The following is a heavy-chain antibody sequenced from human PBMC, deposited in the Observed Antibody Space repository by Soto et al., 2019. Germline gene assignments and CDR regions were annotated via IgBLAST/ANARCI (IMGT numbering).Heavy chain of an antibody. Sequence: GGSLRLSCAASGFTFSRYAMHWVRQAPGKGLEWVAVISYDGSNKYYADSVKGRFTISRDNSKKTLYLQMNSLRPEEAAVYYCASNWNDEGQYYYAMDVWGQGTTVTVSS. CDR1: GFTFSRYA. J-gene: IGHJ6*02. CDR2: ISYDGSNK. V-gene: IGHV3-30-3*01. CDR3: ASNWNDEGQYYYAMDV. D-gene: IGHD1-20*01.